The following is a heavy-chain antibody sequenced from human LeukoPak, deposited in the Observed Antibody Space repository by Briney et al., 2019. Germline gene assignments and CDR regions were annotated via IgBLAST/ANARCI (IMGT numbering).Heavy chain of an antibody. V-gene: IGHV3-23*01. D-gene: IGHD2-2*03. CDR3: APSRGLDMIFND. Sequence: PGESLRLSWAAAGFTFSSYAMTWVRQLTGKGLEWVSSISGSGDIIYYADSVKGRFTISRDNSKNTLHVQMNSLRAEDTAVYYCAPSRGLDMIFNDWGQGTLVTVSS. J-gene: IGHJ4*02. CDR2: ISGSGDII. CDR1: GFTFSSYA.